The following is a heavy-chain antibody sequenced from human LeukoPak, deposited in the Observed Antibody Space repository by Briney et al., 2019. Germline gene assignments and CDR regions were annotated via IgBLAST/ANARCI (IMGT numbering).Heavy chain of an antibody. CDR1: GFIFDDSA. J-gene: IGHJ4*02. Sequence: PGRSLRLSCVASGFIFDDSAMHWVRQAPEKGLEWVSSISWNSGVIAYADSVKGRFTISRDNAKSSLYLQMNTLTPEDTAMYFCARDSSTVYVSSIDFWGQGILVIVSS. CDR3: ARDSSTVYVSSIDF. CDR2: ISWNSGVI. D-gene: IGHD5/OR15-5a*01. V-gene: IGHV3-9*01.